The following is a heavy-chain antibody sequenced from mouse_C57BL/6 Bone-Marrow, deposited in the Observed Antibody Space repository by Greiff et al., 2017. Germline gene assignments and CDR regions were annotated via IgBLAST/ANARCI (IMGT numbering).Heavy chain of an antibody. D-gene: IGHD2-5*01. J-gene: IGHJ4*01. CDR3: ARSNYPYYAMDY. CDR2: IYPSSGNT. CDR1: GYTFTSYG. Sequence: QVQLQQSGAELARPGASVKLSCTASGYTFTSYGISWVKQRTGQGLEWIGEIYPSSGNTYYNEKFKGKATLTADKSSSTAYMELRSLTSEDSAVYFCARSNYPYYAMDYWGQGTSVTVSS. V-gene: IGHV1-81*01.